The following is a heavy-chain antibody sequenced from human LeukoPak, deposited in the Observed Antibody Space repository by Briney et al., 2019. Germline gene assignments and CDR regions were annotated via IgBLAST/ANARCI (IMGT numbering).Heavy chain of an antibody. J-gene: IGHJ4*02. Sequence: TSETLSLTCTVSGGSISTYYYWSWIRQPPGKGLEWIGFFYYSGSTNYNPSLKSRVTISVDTSKNHFSLKLSSVTAADTAVYYCARGPGGYSYGYYFDYWGQGTLVTVSS. D-gene: IGHD5-18*01. V-gene: IGHV4-59*01. CDR3: ARGPGGYSYGYYFDY. CDR1: GGSISTYYY. CDR2: FYYSGST.